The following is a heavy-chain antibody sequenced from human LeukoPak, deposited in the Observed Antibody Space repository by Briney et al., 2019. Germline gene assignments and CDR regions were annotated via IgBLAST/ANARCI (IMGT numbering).Heavy chain of an antibody. CDR2: IIPIFGTA. J-gene: IGHJ5*02. D-gene: IGHD2-15*01. CDR3: ARVGPYYCSGGSCYSIFNWFDP. Sequence: SVKVSCKASGGTFSSYAISWVRQAPGQGLEWMGRIIPIFGTANYAQKFQGRVTITTDESTSTAYMELSSLRSEDTAVYYCARVGPYYCSGGSCYSIFNWFDPWGQGTLVTVSS. CDR1: GGTFSSYA. V-gene: IGHV1-69*05.